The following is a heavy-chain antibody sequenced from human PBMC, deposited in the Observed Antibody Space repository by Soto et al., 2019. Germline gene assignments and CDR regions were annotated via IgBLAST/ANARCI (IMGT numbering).Heavy chain of an antibody. J-gene: IGHJ3*02. CDR1: GGSISSGGYY. V-gene: IGHV4-31*03. CDR2: IYYSGST. D-gene: IGHD6-13*01. Sequence: QVQLQESGPGLVKPSQTLSLTCTVSGGSISSGGYYWSWIRQHPGKGLEWIGYIYYSGSTYYNPSLNSRVXXSXDXXKNQFSLKLSSVTAADTAVYYCARDIAAEGNAFDIWGQGTMVTVSS. CDR3: ARDIAAEGNAFDI.